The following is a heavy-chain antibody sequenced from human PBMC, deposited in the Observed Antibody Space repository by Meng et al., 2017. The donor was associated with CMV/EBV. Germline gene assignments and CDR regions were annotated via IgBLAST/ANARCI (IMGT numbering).Heavy chain of an antibody. CDR3: ARGATVTVEDY. J-gene: IGHJ4*02. CDR1: GLTFSSYG. D-gene: IGHD4-17*01. Sequence: GESLKISCAASGLTFSSYGMHRVRQAPGKGLEWVSVIYSGGSTYYADSVKGRFTISRDNSKNTLYPQMNSLRAEDTAVYYCARGATVTVEDYWGQGTLVTVSS. CDR2: IYSGGST. V-gene: IGHV3-NL1*01.